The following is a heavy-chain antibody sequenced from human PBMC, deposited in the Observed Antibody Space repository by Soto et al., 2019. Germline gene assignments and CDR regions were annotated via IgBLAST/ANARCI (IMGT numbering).Heavy chain of an antibody. D-gene: IGHD1-7*01. CDR2: LSGSGTST. CDR1: GFSFVNYA. CDR3: GKGTTNAGWFNYFDS. V-gene: IGHV3-23*01. Sequence: PGGSLRLSCAASGFSFVNYAMNWVRQAPGKGLEWVSGLSGSGTSTYYADSVKGRFTISRDNSRGTLFLQMNSLTAGDTAVYYCGKGTTNAGWFNYFDSWGPGALVTVSS. J-gene: IGHJ4*02.